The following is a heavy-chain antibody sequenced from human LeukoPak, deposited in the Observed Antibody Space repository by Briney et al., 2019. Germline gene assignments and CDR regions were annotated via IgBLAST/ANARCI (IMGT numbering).Heavy chain of an antibody. V-gene: IGHV3-23*01. CDR1: GFTFSSYA. D-gene: IGHD3-10*01. J-gene: IGHJ6*03. CDR2: ISGSGDST. Sequence: GGSLRLSCAASGFTFSSYAMSWVRQAPGKGLEWVSAISGSGDSTYYADSVKGRFTISRDNSKNTLYLQMNSLRAEDTAVYYCVRGSGVKNYYYYMDVWGKGTTVTISS. CDR3: VRGSGVKNYYYYMDV.